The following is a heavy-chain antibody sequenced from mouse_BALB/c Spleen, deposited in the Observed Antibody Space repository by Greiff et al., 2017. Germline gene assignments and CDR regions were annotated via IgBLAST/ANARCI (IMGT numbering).Heavy chain of an antibody. CDR3: ARGGSMITTRAWFAY. J-gene: IGHJ3*01. D-gene: IGHD2-4*01. CDR1: GFTFSSYA. V-gene: IGHV5-6-5*01. CDR2: ISSGGST. Sequence: EVKLVESGGGLVKPGGSLKLSCAASGFTFSSYAMSWVRQTPEKRLEWVASISSGGSTYYPDSVKGRFTISRDNARNTLYLEMSSLRSEDTAMYYCARGGSMITTRAWFAYWGQGTLVTVSA.